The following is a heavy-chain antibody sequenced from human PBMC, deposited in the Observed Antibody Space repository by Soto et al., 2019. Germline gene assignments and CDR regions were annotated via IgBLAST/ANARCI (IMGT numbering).Heavy chain of an antibody. J-gene: IGHJ6*02. V-gene: IGHV1-69*13. D-gene: IGHD3-22*01. CDR3: ARASLDSSGYYDYYYGMDV. CDR1: GGTFSSYA. CDR2: IIPIFGTA. Sequence: SVKVSCKASGGTFSSYAISWVRQAPGQGLEWMGGIIPIFGTANYAQKFQGRVTITADESTSAAYMELSSLRSEDTAVYYCARASLDSSGYYDYYYGMDVWGQGTTVTVS.